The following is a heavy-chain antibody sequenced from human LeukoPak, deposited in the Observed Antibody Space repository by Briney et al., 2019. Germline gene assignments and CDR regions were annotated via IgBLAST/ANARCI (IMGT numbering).Heavy chain of an antibody. D-gene: IGHD3-10*01. V-gene: IGHV1-2*02. Sequence: ASVKVSCKASGYTFTAYYLNWVRQAPGQGLKWMGWINPNSGGTNYAQKFQGRVTVTRDTSISTAYMELSRLRSDDTAVYYCASFYYGSGSSYYFDYWGQGTLVTVSS. J-gene: IGHJ4*02. CDR3: ASFYYGSGSSYYFDY. CDR2: INPNSGGT. CDR1: GYTFTAYY.